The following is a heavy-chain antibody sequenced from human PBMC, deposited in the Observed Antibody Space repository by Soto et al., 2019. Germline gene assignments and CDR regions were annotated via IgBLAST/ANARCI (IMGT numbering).Heavy chain of an antibody. Sequence: QVQLVQSGAEVKKPGSSVKVSCKASGGTFSSYTISWVRQAPGQGLERMGRIIPILGIANYAQKFQGRVTITADKSTSTAYMELSSLRSEDTAVYYCAKSIVATNWFDPWGQGTLVTVSS. CDR2: IIPILGIA. CDR3: AKSIVATNWFDP. V-gene: IGHV1-69*02. D-gene: IGHD5-12*01. J-gene: IGHJ5*02. CDR1: GGTFSSYT.